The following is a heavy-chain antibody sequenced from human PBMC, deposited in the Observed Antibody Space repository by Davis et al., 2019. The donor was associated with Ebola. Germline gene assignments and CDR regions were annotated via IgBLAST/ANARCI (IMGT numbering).Heavy chain of an antibody. V-gene: IGHV1-46*01. CDR3: ARGRRSSSWRWFDP. D-gene: IGHD6-13*01. CDR2: INPSDGRT. CDR1: GYTFTNSY. J-gene: IGHJ5*02. Sequence: AASVKVSCKASGYTFTNSYMHWVRQAPGQGLEWMGIINPSDGRTSYAQKFQGRVTMTRNTSISTAYMELSSLRSEDTAVYYCARGRRSSSWRWFDPWGQGTLVTVSS.